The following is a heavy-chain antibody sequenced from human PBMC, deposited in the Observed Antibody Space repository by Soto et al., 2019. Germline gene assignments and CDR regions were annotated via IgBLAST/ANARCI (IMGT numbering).Heavy chain of an antibody. Sequence: QVQLVQSGAEVKKPGASVKVSGKASGYTFTRSGISWVRQAPGPGPEWMGWISRYNGDTNYAQTFQGRVTMTTDTSTSTAYMELRSLISDDTAVYYCAREGGATYYYSGRDVWGQGTPVTVSS. J-gene: IGHJ6*02. V-gene: IGHV1-18*01. D-gene: IGHD3-16*01. CDR3: AREGGATYYYSGRDV. CDR2: ISRYNGDT. CDR1: GYTFTRSG.